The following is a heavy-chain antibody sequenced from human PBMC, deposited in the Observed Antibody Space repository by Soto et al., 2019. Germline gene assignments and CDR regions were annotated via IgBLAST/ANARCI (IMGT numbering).Heavy chain of an antibody. J-gene: IGHJ6*03. CDR2: TYYRSRWYN. Sequence: QVQLQESGPGLVKPSQTLSLTCAISGDSVSSNSAAWNWIRLSPSRGLEWLARTYYRSRWYNDYAVSVRSRITVTPDTSKIQCSLQLTSVAPEDTAVYYCAGTTSHQWYYMDVWGKGTTVTVSS. CDR3: AGTTSHQWYYMDV. D-gene: IGHD1-7*01. V-gene: IGHV6-1*01. CDR1: GDSVSSNSAA.